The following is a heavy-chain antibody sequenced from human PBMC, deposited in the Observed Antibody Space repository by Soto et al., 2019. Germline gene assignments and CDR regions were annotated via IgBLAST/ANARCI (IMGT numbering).Heavy chain of an antibody. CDR2: IYYSGST. CDR3: AATSLRYFDY. J-gene: IGHJ4*02. Sequence: SETLSLTCTVSGGSISSSSYYWGWIRQPPGKGLEWIGSIYYSGSTYYNPSLKSRVTISVDTSKNQFSLKLSSVTAADTAVYYCAATSLRYFDYWGQGTLVTVSS. D-gene: IGHD5-12*01. CDR1: GGSISSSSYY. V-gene: IGHV4-39*01.